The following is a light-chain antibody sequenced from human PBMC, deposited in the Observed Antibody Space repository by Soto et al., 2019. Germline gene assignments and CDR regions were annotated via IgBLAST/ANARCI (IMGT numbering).Light chain of an antibody. Sequence: EIVLTQSPGTLSLSPGERATLSCRASQSVSSSYLAWYQQKPGQAPRPLIYGASSRAIGIPDRFSGSGSGTDFTLTISRLEPEDVAVYYCQQYGSSPWTFGQGTKVELK. CDR2: GAS. V-gene: IGKV3-20*01. J-gene: IGKJ1*01. CDR1: QSVSSSY. CDR3: QQYGSSPWT.